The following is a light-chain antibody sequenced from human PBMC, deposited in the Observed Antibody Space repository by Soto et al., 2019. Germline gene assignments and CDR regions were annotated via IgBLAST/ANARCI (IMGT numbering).Light chain of an antibody. CDR1: QSVSSN. V-gene: IGKV3-15*01. CDR3: QQYTKWPHT. Sequence: EIVMTQSPATLSVSPGERATLSCRASQSVSSNLAWFQQKPGQAPRLLIYGASTRATGIPDRFSASGSGTEFTLTISSLQSEDFEVYYCQQYTKWPHTFGQGTKLEIK. J-gene: IGKJ2*01. CDR2: GAS.